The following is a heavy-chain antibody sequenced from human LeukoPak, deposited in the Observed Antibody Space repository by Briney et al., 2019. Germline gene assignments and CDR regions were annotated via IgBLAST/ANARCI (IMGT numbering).Heavy chain of an antibody. CDR3: ARDRGNNDFWSGGWFDP. J-gene: IGHJ5*02. D-gene: IGHD3-3*01. CDR2: IYYSGST. CDR1: GGSIRSYY. V-gene: IGHV4-59*01. Sequence: PSETLSLTCTVSGGSIRSYYWSWIRQPPGKGLEWIGYIYYSGSTNYNPSLKSRVTISVDTSKNQFSLKLSSVTAADTAVYYCARDRGNNDFWSGGWFDPWGRGTLVTVSS.